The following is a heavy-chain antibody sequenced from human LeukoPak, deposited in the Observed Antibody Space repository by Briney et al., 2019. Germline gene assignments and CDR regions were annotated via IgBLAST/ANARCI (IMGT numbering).Heavy chain of an antibody. D-gene: IGHD3-10*01. V-gene: IGHV3-74*01. Sequence: GGSLRLSCAASGFTFSSYWMHWVRQAPGKGLVWVSRINSDGSSTSYADSVKGRFTISRGKAKNTLYLQMNSLRAEDTAVYYCARASAETYYYGSGSDFWGQGTLVTVSS. CDR1: GFTFSSYW. CDR3: ARASAETYYYGSGSDF. J-gene: IGHJ4*02. CDR2: INSDGSST.